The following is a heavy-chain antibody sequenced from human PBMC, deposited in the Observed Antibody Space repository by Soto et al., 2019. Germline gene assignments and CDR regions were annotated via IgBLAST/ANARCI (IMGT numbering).Heavy chain of an antibody. D-gene: IGHD1-1*01. CDR3: TTLVVQGDTLTY. V-gene: IGHV3-74*01. CDR1: GFTFSTYW. J-gene: IGHJ4*02. Sequence: EVQLVESGGGLVQPGGSLRLSCVASGFTFSTYWMHWVRQAPGKGLVWVSRIKTDGSITNYSYSLKDRFTTSRDNTKNTLYLQMSSLRGEDTAVYYCTTLVVQGDTLTYWGQGSLVTVSS. CDR2: IKTDGSIT.